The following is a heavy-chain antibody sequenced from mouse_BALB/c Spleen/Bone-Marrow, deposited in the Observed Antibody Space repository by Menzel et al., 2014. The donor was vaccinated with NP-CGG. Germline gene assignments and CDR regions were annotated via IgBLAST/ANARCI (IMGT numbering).Heavy chain of an antibody. D-gene: IGHD1-1*01. V-gene: IGHV5-6-5*01. J-gene: IGHJ4*01. CDR1: GFTFSSYA. CDR3: ARGRDYGSSYDAMDY. Sequence: EVHLVESGGGLVKPGGSLKFSCAASGFTFSSYAMSWVRQTPEKRLEWVASISSGGSTYYPDSVKGRFTISRDNARNILYLQMSSLRSEDTAMYYCARGRDYGSSYDAMDYWGQGTSVTVSS. CDR2: ISSGGST.